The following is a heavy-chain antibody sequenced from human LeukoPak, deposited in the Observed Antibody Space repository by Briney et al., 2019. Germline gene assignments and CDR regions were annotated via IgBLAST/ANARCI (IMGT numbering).Heavy chain of an antibody. V-gene: IGHV4-34*01. CDR2: INHSGST. J-gene: IGHJ4*02. CDR3: ARGWGSRGWLLRY. D-gene: IGHD3-22*01. CDR1: GGSFSGYY. Sequence: WETLSLTCAVYGGSFSGYYWSWIRPPPGKGLEWIGEINHSGSTNYIPSLKSRVTISVDTSKTQFSLKLSSVTAADPAVYYCARGWGSRGWLLRYWAQGTLVTVSS.